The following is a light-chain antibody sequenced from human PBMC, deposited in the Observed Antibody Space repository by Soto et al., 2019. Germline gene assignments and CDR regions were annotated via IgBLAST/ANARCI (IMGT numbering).Light chain of an antibody. CDR3: QQCRNWPLT. J-gene: IGKJ4*01. CDR1: QNVYNN. V-gene: IGKV3-15*01. CDR2: DAS. Sequence: EIVTTQSPATLSVSPGEGATLSCKASQNVYNNLAWYQQRPGQPPRLLIYDASTRATGISARFSGSGYGTEFTLTISSLQSEDFAVYFCQQCRNWPLTFGGGTKV.